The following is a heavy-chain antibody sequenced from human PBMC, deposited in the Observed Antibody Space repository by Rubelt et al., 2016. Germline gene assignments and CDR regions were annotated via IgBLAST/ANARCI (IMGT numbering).Heavy chain of an antibody. CDR2: INWNGGST. V-gene: IGHV3-20*04. CDR1: GFTFDDYG. CDR3: ARVTYYDFWSGYFGVENYYYYGMDV. Sequence: GGSLRLSCAASGFTFDDYGMSWVRQAPGKGLEWVSGINWNGGSTGYADSVKGRFTISRDNAKNSLYLQMNSLRAEDTAVYYCARVTYYDFWSGYFGVENYYYYGMDVWGQGTTVTVSS. J-gene: IGHJ6*02. D-gene: IGHD3-3*01.